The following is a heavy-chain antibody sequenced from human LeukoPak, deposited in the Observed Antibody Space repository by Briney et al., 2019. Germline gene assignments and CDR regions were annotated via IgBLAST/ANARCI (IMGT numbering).Heavy chain of an antibody. D-gene: IGHD2-15*01. Sequence: GGSLRLSCAASGFTVSSNRMTWVRQAPGKGLEWVSVIYSGGSIYYADSVKGRFTISRDNSKNTLYLQMNSLRAEDTAVYYCARDRRYCSGDSCYSGVDYWGQGTLVTVSS. CDR2: IYSGGSI. CDR1: GFTVSSNR. V-gene: IGHV3-53*01. J-gene: IGHJ4*02. CDR3: ARDRRYCSGDSCYSGVDY.